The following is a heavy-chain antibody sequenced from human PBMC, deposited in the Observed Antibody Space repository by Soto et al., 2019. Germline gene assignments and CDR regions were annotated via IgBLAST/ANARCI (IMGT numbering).Heavy chain of an antibody. V-gene: IGHV4-4*02. CDR1: GGSISSSNW. D-gene: IGHD6-6*01. CDR2: IYHSGST. CDR3: ARAESSSSEAFDY. Sequence: PSETLSLTCAVSGGSISSSNWWSWVRQPPGKGLEWIGEIYHSGSTNYNPSLKSRVTISVDKSKNQFSLKLSSVTAADTAVYYCARAESSSSEAFDYWGRGTLVTVSS. J-gene: IGHJ4*02.